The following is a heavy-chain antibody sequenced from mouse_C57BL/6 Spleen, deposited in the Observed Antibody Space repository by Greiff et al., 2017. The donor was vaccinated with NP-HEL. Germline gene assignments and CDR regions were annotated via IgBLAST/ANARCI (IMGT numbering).Heavy chain of an antibody. Sequence: VQLKESGAELVKPGASVKLSCTASGFNITDYYMHWVKQRTEQGLAWIGRIDPEDGETKYAPKFQGKATITAETSANTAYLQLSSLTSEDTAVYYRARSPLYEYDEGRYAMDYWGKGPSVTVPS. CDR3: ARSPLYEYDEGRYAMDY. D-gene: IGHD2-4*01. V-gene: IGHV14-2*01. J-gene: IGHJ4*01. CDR1: GFNITDYY. CDR2: IDPEDGET.